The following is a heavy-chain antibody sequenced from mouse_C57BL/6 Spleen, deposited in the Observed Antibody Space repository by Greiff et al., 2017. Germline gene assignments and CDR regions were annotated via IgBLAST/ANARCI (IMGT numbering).Heavy chain of an antibody. Sequence: EVQVVESGPELVKPGASVKISCKASGYSFTGYYMNWVKQSPEKSLEWIGEINPSTGGTTYNQKFKAKATLTVDKSSSTAYMQLKSLTSEDSAVYYCARWLLSDWGQGTSVTVSS. J-gene: IGHJ4*01. CDR2: INPSTGGT. V-gene: IGHV1-42*01. CDR1: GYSFTGYY. D-gene: IGHD2-3*01. CDR3: ARWLLSD.